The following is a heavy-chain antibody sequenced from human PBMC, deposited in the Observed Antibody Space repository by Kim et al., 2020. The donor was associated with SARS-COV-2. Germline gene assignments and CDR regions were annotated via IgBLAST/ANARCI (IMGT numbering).Heavy chain of an antibody. CDR3: ARHEYYDILTGPRYGMDV. V-gene: IGHV5-10-1*01. D-gene: IGHD3-9*01. CDR2: IDPSDSYT. CDR1: GYSFTSYW. J-gene: IGHJ6*02. Sequence: GESLKISCKGSGYSFTSYWISWVRQMPGKGLEWMGRIDPSDSYTNYSPSFQGHVTISADKSIITAYLQWSSLKASDTAMYYCARHEYYDILTGPRYGMDVWGQGTTVTVSS.